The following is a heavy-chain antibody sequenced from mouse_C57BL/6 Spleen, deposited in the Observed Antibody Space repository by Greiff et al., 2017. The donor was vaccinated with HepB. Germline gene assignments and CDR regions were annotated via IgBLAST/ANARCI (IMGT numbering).Heavy chain of an antibody. J-gene: IGHJ4*01. CDR2: ISYDGSN. Sequence: EVQLQESGPGLVKPSQSLSLTCSVTGYSITSGYYWNWIRQFPGNKLEWMGYISYDGSNNYNPSLKNRISITRDTSKNQFFLKLNSVTTEDTATYYCAREGSYYSKSDAMDYWGQGTSVTVSS. D-gene: IGHD2-5*01. CDR3: AREGSYYSKSDAMDY. V-gene: IGHV3-6*01. CDR1: GYSITSGYY.